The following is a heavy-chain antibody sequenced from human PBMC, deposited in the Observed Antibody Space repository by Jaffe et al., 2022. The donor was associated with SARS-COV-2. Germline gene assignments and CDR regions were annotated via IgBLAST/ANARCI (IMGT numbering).Heavy chain of an antibody. Sequence: QVQLQQWGAGLLKPSETLSLTCAVYGGSFSGYYWSWIRQPPGKGLEWIGEINHSGSTNYNPSLKSRVTISVDTSKNQFSLKLSSVTAADTAVYYCAAAAAGTLTHDYWGQGTLVTVSS. D-gene: IGHD6-13*01. J-gene: IGHJ4*02. V-gene: IGHV4-34*01. CDR1: GGSFSGYY. CDR3: AAAAAGTLTHDY. CDR2: INHSGST.